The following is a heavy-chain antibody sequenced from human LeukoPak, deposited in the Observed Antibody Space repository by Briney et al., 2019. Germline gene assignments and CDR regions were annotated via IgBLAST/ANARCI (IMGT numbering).Heavy chain of an antibody. CDR2: IYPGDSDT. D-gene: IGHD3-22*01. V-gene: IGHV5-51*01. CDR1: GYNFTNYW. CDR3: ARYDYYDSSGTFDY. Sequence: KHGESLKISCKGSGYNFTNYWISWVRQMPGKGLEWMGIIYPGDSDTRYSPSFQGQVTISADKSISTAYLQWSSLKASDTAMYYCARYDYYDSSGTFDYWGQGTLVTVSS. J-gene: IGHJ4*02.